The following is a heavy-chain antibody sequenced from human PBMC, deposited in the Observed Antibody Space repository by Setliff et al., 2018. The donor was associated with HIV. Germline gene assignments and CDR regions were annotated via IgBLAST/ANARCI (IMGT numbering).Heavy chain of an antibody. J-gene: IGHJ4*02. D-gene: IGHD4-4*01. CDR3: AKTQTVITVYGPFDS. CDR1: GFTFNSYA. CDR2: ISGGADST. V-gene: IGHV3-23*01. Sequence: GGSLRLSCAASGFTFNSYAMSWVRQAPGKGLEWVSAISGGADSTYYRESVKGRFTVSRDNSNNTVYLQMNSLRAEDTAMYYCAKTQTVITVYGPFDSWGQGTPVTVSS.